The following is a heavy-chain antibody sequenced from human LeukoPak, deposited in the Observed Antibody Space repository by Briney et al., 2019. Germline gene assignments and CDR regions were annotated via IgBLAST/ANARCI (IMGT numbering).Heavy chain of an antibody. D-gene: IGHD6-13*01. Sequence: SETLSLTCTVSGGSISSYYWSWIRQPPGKGLEWIGYIYYSGSTNYNPSLESRVTISVDTSKNQFSLKLSSVTAADTAVYYRARSQQLGYYLDYWGQGTLVTVSS. J-gene: IGHJ4*02. CDR1: GGSISSYY. CDR2: IYYSGST. V-gene: IGHV4-59*08. CDR3: ARSQQLGYYLDY.